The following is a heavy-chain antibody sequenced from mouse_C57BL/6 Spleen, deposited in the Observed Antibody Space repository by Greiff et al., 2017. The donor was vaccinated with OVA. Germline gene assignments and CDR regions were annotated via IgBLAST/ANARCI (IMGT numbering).Heavy chain of an antibody. J-gene: IGHJ3*01. Sequence: QVTLKESGPGILQPSQTLSLTCSFSGFSLSTFGMGVGWIRQPSGKGLEWLAHIWWDDDKYYNPALKSRLTISKDTSKNQVFLKIANVDTADTATYYCARIGVYSNYKAAWFAYWGQGTLVTVSA. CDR1: GFSLSTFGMG. D-gene: IGHD2-5*01. V-gene: IGHV8-8*01. CDR2: IWWDDDK. CDR3: ARIGVYSNYKAAWFAY.